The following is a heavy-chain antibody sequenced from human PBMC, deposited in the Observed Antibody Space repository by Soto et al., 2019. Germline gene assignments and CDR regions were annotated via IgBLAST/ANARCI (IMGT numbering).Heavy chain of an antibody. J-gene: IGHJ6*02. CDR3: ARDTVTSLTPYQGFYYYGMDV. CDR2: ISFDGSSK. D-gene: IGHD2-2*01. Sequence: GGSLRLSCTASGFPFSSYTMHWLRRAPGKGLEWVGIISFDGSSKYYADWLKCRIVISRDNSKDSLYLQMDTLRPDDKAIYYCARDTVTSLTPYQGFYYYGMDVWGQGTTVTVSS. CDR1: GFPFSSYT. V-gene: IGHV3-30*09.